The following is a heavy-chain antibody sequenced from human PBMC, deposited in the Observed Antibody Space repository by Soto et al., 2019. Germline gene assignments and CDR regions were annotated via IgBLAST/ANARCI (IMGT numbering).Heavy chain of an antibody. CDR3: AKEIGPRPLYFFDN. Sequence: PGGSLRLSCTASTLTLSNFAMSWVRQAPGKGLEWVAGLSGNGATTLHADSVKGRFTISRDNSKNTLSLQMDSLRAEDTAIYYCAKEIGPRPLYFFDNWGQGTLVTVSS. D-gene: IGHD6-6*01. V-gene: IGHV3-23*01. CDR2: LSGNGATT. CDR1: TLTLSNFA. J-gene: IGHJ4*02.